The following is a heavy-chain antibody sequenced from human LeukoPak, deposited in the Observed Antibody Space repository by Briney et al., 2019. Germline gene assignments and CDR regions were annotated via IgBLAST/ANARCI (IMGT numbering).Heavy chain of an antibody. CDR3: ARRSIVPVATADALDI. Sequence: GESLKISCKGSGYSFTSYWIGWVRQMPGKGLEWMGIIYPGDSDTRYSPSFQGQVTISADKSISTAYLQWSSLKASDTAMYYCARRSIVPVATADALDIWGQGTMVTVSS. V-gene: IGHV5-51*01. D-gene: IGHD2-2*01. CDR1: GYSFTSYW. CDR2: IYPGDSDT. J-gene: IGHJ3*02.